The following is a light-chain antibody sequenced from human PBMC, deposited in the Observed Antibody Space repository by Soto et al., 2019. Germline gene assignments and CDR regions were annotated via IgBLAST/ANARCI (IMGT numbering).Light chain of an antibody. CDR3: QQYNNWPRT. J-gene: IGKJ1*01. Sequence: EIVMTQSPATLSVSPGEGATLSCRASQRVSSNLAWYQQKPGQAPRLLIYGASTRATDIPVRFSGSGSGTEFTLTISSLQSEDFAVYYCQQYNNWPRTFGQGTKVDI. V-gene: IGKV3-15*01. CDR2: GAS. CDR1: QRVSSN.